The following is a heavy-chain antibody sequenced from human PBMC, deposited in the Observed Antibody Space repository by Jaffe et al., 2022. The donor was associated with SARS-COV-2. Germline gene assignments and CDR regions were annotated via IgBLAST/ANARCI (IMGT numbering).Heavy chain of an antibody. V-gene: IGHV3-43*01. D-gene: IGHD6-13*01. CDR2: ISWDGGST. CDR3: AKGPGAAAPYYYGMDV. J-gene: IGHJ6*02. CDR1: GFTFDDYT. Sequence: EVQLVESGGVVVQPGGSLRLSCAASGFTFDDYTMHWVRQAPGKGLEWVSLISWDGGSTYYADSVKGRFTISRDNSKNSLYLQMNSLRTEDTALYYCAKGPGAAAPYYYGMDVWGQGTTVTVSS.